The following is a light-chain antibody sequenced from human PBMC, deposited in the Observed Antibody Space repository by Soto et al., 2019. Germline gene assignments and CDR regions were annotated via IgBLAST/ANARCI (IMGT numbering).Light chain of an antibody. CDR2: DVS. CDR1: SSDVGGYNY. V-gene: IGLV2-14*01. J-gene: IGLJ2*01. CDR3: SSYTSSRTLHVV. Sequence: QSALTQPASVSGSPGQSITISCTGTSSDVGGYNYVSWYQQHPGKAPKLMIYDVSNRPSGVSNRFSGSKSGNTASLTISGLQAEDEGDYYCSSYTSSRTLHVVFGGGTKLTVL.